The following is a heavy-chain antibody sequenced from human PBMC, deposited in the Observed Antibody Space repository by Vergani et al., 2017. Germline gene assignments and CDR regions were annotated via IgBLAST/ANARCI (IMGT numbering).Heavy chain of an antibody. CDR3: ARARKFRFGVVWENWFDP. V-gene: IGHV3-74*01. Sequence: EVELVESGGGLVQPGGSLSLSCAASGFTFNEYWMHWARQVPGKGLVWVSGMNGDGDTISYADSVKGRFTISRDNAKNTLFIQMNSLRAEDTAVYYCARARKFRFGVVWENWFDPWGQGTLVTVSS. CDR1: GFTFNEYW. D-gene: IGHD3-3*01. CDR2: MNGDGDTI. J-gene: IGHJ5*02.